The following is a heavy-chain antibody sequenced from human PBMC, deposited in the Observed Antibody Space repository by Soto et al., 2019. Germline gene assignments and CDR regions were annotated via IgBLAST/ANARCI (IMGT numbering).Heavy chain of an antibody. Sequence: SQTLSLTCTVSGASITTIYYCRWIRQPPGKGLEWIGDMYYSGSTYYNPSLKSRVTMSVDTSKNQFSLNLSSVTAADTAVYYCVRRSGGTYLTLGYWGQGTLVTVSS. CDR2: MYYSGST. J-gene: IGHJ4*02. CDR1: GASITTIYY. V-gene: IGHV4-39*01. CDR3: VRRSGGTYLTLGY. D-gene: IGHD3-10*01.